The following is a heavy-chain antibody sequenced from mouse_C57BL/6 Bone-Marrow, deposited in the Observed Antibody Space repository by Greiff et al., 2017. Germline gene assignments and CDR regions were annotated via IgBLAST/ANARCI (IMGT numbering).Heavy chain of an antibody. CDR1: GYAFTNYL. V-gene: IGHV1-54*01. Sequence: QVQLQQSGAELVKPGTSVKVSCKASGYAFTNYLMEWVQQRPGQGLEWIGVINPGCGGTNYNEKFKGKATLTVDQASSTPYMQLSSLTSEDSGVYFGAREVGWFAYWGQGTLVTVSA. J-gene: IGHJ3*01. CDR3: AREVGWFAY. CDR2: INPGCGGT. D-gene: IGHD1-3*01.